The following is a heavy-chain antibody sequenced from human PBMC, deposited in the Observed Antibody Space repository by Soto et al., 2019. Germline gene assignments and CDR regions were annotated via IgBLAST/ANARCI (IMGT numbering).Heavy chain of an antibody. Sequence: GESLKISCKGSGYSFTSYWIGWVRQMPGKGLEWMGIIYPGDSDTRYSPSFQGQVTISADKSISTAYLQWSSLKASDTATYYCARAHYGSGSYYYYYGMDVWGQGTTVTVSS. CDR1: GYSFTSYW. CDR3: ARAHYGSGSYYYYYGMDV. J-gene: IGHJ6*02. CDR2: IYPGDSDT. V-gene: IGHV5-51*01. D-gene: IGHD3-10*01.